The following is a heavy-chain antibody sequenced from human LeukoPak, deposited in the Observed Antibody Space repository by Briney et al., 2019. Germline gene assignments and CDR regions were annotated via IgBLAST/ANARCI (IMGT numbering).Heavy chain of an antibody. CDR2: INTDGSSP. CDR3: ARDGGEYYYDNSDYWGNFDY. D-gene: IGHD3-22*01. CDR1: GFTFSTYW. J-gene: IGHJ4*02. Sequence: GGSLRLSCAASGFTFSTYWMYWVRQAPGKGLVWVSHINTDGSSPNYADSVKGRFTISRDNAKNSLFLQMNSLRAEDTAVYYCARDGGEYYYDNSDYWGNFDYWGQGTLVTVSS. V-gene: IGHV3-74*01.